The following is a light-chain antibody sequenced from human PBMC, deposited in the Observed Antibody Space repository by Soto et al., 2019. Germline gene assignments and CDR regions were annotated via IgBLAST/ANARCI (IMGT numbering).Light chain of an antibody. J-gene: IGKJ1*01. CDR3: QHYNSYSEA. Sequence: IRMTQSPSSLSASTGDRVTITCRASQSLSSYLNWYQQKPGKAPKLLIYAASSLQSGVPSRFSGSGSGTEFTLTISSLQPDDFATYYCQHYNSYSEAFGQGTKVDIK. V-gene: IGKV1-39*01. CDR1: QSLSSY. CDR2: AAS.